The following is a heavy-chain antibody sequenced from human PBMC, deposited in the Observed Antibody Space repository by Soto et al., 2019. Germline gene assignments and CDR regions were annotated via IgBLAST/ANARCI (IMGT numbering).Heavy chain of an antibody. CDR2: INAGNGNT. J-gene: IGHJ4*02. CDR3: ARDRCTHGVCYTRSFDY. V-gene: IGHV1-3*01. D-gene: IGHD2-8*01. CDR1: GYTFTSYV. Sequence: ASVKVSCKASGYTFTSYVIHWVRQAPGQRLEWMGWINAGNGNTKYSQKFQGRVTITRDTSASTAYMELSSLISEDTAMYYCARDRCTHGVCYTRSFDYWGQGTLVTVSS.